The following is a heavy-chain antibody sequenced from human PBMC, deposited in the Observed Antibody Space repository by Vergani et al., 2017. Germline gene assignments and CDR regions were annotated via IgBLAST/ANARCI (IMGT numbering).Heavy chain of an antibody. D-gene: IGHD3-9*01. CDR1: GFTFSSYG. Sequence: QVQLVESGGGVVQPGRSLRLSCAASGFTFSSYGMHWVRQAPGKGLEWVAVIWYDGSNKYYADSVKGRFTISRDNSKNTLYLQMNSLRAEDTAVYYCARDRGDYDILTGYYDYWGQGTLVTVSS. V-gene: IGHV3-33*01. CDR3: ARDRGDYDILTGYYDY. J-gene: IGHJ4*02. CDR2: IWYDGSNK.